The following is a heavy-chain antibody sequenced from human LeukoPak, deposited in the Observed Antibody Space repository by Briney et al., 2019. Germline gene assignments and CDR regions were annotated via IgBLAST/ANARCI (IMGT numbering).Heavy chain of an antibody. J-gene: IGHJ4*02. CDR1: GFTVSSNY. Sequence: GGSLRLSCAASGFTVSSNYMSWVRQAPGKGLEWVANIKQDGSEKYYVDSVKGRFTISRDNAKNSLYLQMNSLRAEDTAVYYCARRRSKGYFDYWGQGTLVTVSS. CDR3: ARRRSKGYFDY. CDR2: IKQDGSEK. V-gene: IGHV3-7*01.